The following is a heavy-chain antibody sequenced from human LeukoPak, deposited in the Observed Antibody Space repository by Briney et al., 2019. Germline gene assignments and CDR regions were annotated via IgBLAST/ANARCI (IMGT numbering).Heavy chain of an antibody. CDR1: GFTFSSYA. CDR2: ISSNGGST. D-gene: IGHD6-13*01. Sequence: GGSLRLSCAASGFTFSSYAMHWVRQAPGKGLEYVSAISSNGGSTYYANSVKGRFTISRDNSKNTLYLQMGSLRAEDMAVYYCARAPAAAGTFDYWAREPWSPSPQ. V-gene: IGHV3-64*01. CDR3: ARAPAAAGTFDY. J-gene: IGHJ4*02.